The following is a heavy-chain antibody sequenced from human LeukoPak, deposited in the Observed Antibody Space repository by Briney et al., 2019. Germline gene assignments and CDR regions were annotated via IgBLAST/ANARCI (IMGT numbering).Heavy chain of an antibody. J-gene: IGHJ6*03. D-gene: IGHD3-9*01. V-gene: IGHV4-34*01. CDR1: GGSFSGYY. Sequence: PSETLSLTCAVYGGSFSGYYWSWIRQPPGKGLEWIGEINHSGSTNYNPSLKSRVTISVDTSKNQFSLKLSSVTAADTAVYYCARCVKERYFDWLPNVWERPYYYYMDVWGKGTTVTISS. CDR2: INHSGST. CDR3: ARCVKERYFDWLPNVWERPYYYYMDV.